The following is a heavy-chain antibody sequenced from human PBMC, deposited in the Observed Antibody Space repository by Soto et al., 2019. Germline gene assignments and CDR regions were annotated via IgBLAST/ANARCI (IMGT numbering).Heavy chain of an antibody. CDR1: GFTFSSYG. CDR2: IWYDGSNK. J-gene: IGHJ3*02. Sequence: GGSLRLSCAASGFTFSSYGMHWVRQAPGKGLEWVAVIWYDGSNKYYADSVKGRFTISRDNSKNTLYLQMNSLRAEDTAVYYCASSSAPSSGWYYAFDIWGQGTMVTVSS. CDR3: ASSSAPSSGWYYAFDI. D-gene: IGHD6-19*01. V-gene: IGHV3-33*01.